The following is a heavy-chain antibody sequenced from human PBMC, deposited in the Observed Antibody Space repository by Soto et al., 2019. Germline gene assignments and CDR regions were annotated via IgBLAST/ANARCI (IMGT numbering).Heavy chain of an antibody. Sequence: QVQLVQSGGEVKKPGASVTVSCQASGYTFINYHITWVRQAPGQGLEWMAWINTYNGMTDYAQRFQGRVTMTRDTSTSTAYMELRNLLSDDTAVYFCAKSPRGEMATDWGQGTLVTVSS. J-gene: IGHJ4*02. CDR1: GYTFINYH. V-gene: IGHV1-18*01. CDR3: AKSPRGEMATD. D-gene: IGHD5-12*01. CDR2: INTYNGMT.